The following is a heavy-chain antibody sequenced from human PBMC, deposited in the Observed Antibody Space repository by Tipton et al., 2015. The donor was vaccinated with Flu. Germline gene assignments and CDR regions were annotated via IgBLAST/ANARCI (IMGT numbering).Heavy chain of an antibody. CDR2: INHIRTT. CDR1: GGSFSGFY. Sequence: TLSLTCAVYGGSFSGFYWSWIRQPPGKGLEWIGEINHIRTTNYNASLKSRVTISLDTSSNQVSLQLSSVTAADTAVYYCAIKSSSSYTSRDYWGQGTLVTVSS. J-gene: IGHJ4*02. CDR3: AIKSSSSYTSRDY. D-gene: IGHD2-2*02. V-gene: IGHV4-34*01.